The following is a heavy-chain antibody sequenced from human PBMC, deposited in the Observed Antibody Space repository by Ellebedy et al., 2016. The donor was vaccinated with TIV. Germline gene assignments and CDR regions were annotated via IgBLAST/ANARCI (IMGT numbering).Heavy chain of an antibody. CDR2: IKSKTDGGAA. J-gene: IGHJ4*02. Sequence: ETLSLTCTVSGYSISSGNYWGWIRQPPGKGLEWVGRIKSKTDGGAADYAAPVKGRFTISRDDSKNTLYLQMNSLKTEDTAVYFCTTVYRYNYDSVWGQGTLVTVSS. V-gene: IGHV3-15*01. CDR1: GYSISSGNY. D-gene: IGHD5-18*01. CDR3: TTVYRYNYDSV.